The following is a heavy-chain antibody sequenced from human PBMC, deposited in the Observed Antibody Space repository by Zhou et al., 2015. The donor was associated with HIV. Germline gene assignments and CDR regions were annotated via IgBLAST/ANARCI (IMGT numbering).Heavy chain of an antibody. CDR3: ASTSGASIVGATGGYYFDY. V-gene: IGHV1-69*01. J-gene: IGHJ4*02. D-gene: IGHD1-26*01. CDR1: RDTFNNYP. Sequence: QVQLVQSGAEVKKPGSSVKVSCTGPRDTFNNYPISWVRQAPGQGLEWMGGIIPSFDTKNYAQKFLGRLTITADESTSTSYMELSGLRSEDTAVYYCASTSGASIVGATGGYYFDYWGQGTLVTVSS. CDR2: IIPSFDTK.